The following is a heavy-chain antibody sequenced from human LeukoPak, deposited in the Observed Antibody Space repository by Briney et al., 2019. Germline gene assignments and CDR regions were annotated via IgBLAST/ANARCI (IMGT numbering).Heavy chain of an antibody. CDR2: ISSSSSTI. CDR1: GVTFSSYS. Sequence: GGSLRLSCAASGVTFSSYSMNWVRQAPGKGLEWVSYISSSSSTIYYADSVKGRFTISRDNAKNSLYLQMNSLRAEDTAVYYCARDRDVVVPALNIWGQGTMVTVSS. J-gene: IGHJ3*02. CDR3: ARDRDVVVPALNI. V-gene: IGHV3-48*04. D-gene: IGHD2-2*01.